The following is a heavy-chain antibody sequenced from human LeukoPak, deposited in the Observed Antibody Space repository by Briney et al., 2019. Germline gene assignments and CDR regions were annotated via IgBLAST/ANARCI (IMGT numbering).Heavy chain of an antibody. J-gene: IGHJ5*02. CDR1: GFTFSGSA. V-gene: IGHV3-73*01. D-gene: IGHD1-26*01. Sequence: GGSPRLSCAASGFTFSGSAIHWVRQSSGKGLEWVGQIDKKDKGYATATAYAASVKGRFTISRDDSINTAYLQMKSLKTEDTALYYCTRDSGTYNWFDPWGQGTLVTASS. CDR2: IDKKDKGYATAT. CDR3: TRDSGTYNWFDP.